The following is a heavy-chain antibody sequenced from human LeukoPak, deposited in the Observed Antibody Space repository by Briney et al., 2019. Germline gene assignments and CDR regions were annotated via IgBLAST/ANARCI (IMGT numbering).Heavy chain of an antibody. J-gene: IGHJ4*02. CDR3: ARGPNWYYNS. V-gene: IGHV4-61*08. CDR2: ISYSGST. Sequence: SGTLSLTCAVSGGSVSSGGSYWSWIRQPPGKGLEWIGCISYSGSTDYNPSLNSRVTISVDTSKNQFSLKLTSVTAADTAVYYCARGPNWYYNSWGQGTLVTVS. CDR1: GGSVSSGGSY. D-gene: IGHD1-7*01.